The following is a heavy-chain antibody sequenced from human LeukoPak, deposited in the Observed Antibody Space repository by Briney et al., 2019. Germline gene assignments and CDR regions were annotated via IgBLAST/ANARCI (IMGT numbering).Heavy chain of an antibody. CDR3: AKDYEGYSGYDFFDY. CDR2: ISGSGGST. CDR1: GFTFSSYA. J-gene: IGHJ4*02. D-gene: IGHD5-12*01. Sequence: PGGSLRLSCAASGFTFSSYAMSWVRQAPGKGLEWVSVISGSGGSTYYADSVKGRFTISRDNSKNTLYLQMNSLRAEDTAVYYCAKDYEGYSGYDFFDYWGQGTLVTVSS. V-gene: IGHV3-23*01.